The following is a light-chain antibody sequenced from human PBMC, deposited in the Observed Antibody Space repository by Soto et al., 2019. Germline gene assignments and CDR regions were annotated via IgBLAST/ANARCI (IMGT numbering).Light chain of an antibody. J-gene: IGLJ2*01. Sequence: QSVLTQPASVSGSPGQSLTVSCTGTSSDVGSYNLVSWYQQHPGKAPKLMIYEGSKRPSGVSNRFSGSKSGNTASLTISGLQAEDEADYYCCSYTGSGIISGGGTKLTVL. CDR1: SSDVGSYNL. V-gene: IGLV2-23*01. CDR2: EGS. CDR3: CSYTGSGII.